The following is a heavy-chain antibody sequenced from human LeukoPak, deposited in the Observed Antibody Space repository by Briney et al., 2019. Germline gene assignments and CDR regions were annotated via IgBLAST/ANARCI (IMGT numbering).Heavy chain of an antibody. CDR3: AGMYFYDSSGYH. Sequence: PGGSLRLSCVASGFTFSDYYMSWIRQAPGKGLEYVAYISPSTGYTSYAASVRGRFTISRDNAKNSLNLQVNGLRAEDTAVYYCAGMYFYDSSGYHWGQGTVVTVSS. J-gene: IGHJ5*02. CDR2: ISPSTGYT. CDR1: GFTFSDYY. D-gene: IGHD3-22*01. V-gene: IGHV3-11*03.